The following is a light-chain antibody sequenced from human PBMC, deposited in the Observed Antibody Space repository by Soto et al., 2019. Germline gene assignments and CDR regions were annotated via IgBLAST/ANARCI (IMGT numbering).Light chain of an antibody. V-gene: IGKV1-5*01. CDR2: DAS. J-gene: IGKJ1*01. Sequence: IRMTNSPVALSAAWRCRSTSTFRSTQRISSWVAWYQQKPRKAPKLLIYDASTLQSGVPSRYSGSGSGTAFTPPTSNLLHAEYLTYYCQQHEYHSPWTFGQGTKVDI. CDR3: QQHEYHSPWT. CDR1: QRISSW.